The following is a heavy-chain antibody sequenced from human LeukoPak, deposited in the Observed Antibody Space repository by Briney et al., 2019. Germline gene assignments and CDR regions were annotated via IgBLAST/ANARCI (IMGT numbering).Heavy chain of an antibody. CDR2: ISTSSSHI. J-gene: IGHJ6*02. Sequence: GGSLRLSCAASRFTFRSYSMNWVRQAPGMGLEWVSSISTSSSHIYYADSVEGRFTISRDNAKNSLYLQMNSLRAEDTAVYYCVRSYYGMDVWGQGTTVSVSS. CDR1: RFTFRSYS. CDR3: VRSYYGMDV. V-gene: IGHV3-21*01.